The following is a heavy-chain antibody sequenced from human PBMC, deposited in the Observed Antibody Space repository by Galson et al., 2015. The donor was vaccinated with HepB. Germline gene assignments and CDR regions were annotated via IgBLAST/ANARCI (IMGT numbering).Heavy chain of an antibody. CDR3: ARQPLDRGVAWRYYDSSGYYFVYFDY. Sequence: SLRLSCAASGFTFSDYYMSWIRQAPGKGLEWVSYISSSGSTIYYADSVKGRFTISRDNAKNSLYLQMNSLRAEDTAVYYCARQPLDRGVAWRYYDSSGYYFVYFDYWGQGTLVTVSS. CDR2: ISSSGSTI. CDR1: GFTFSDYY. V-gene: IGHV3-11*01. J-gene: IGHJ4*02. D-gene: IGHD3-22*01.